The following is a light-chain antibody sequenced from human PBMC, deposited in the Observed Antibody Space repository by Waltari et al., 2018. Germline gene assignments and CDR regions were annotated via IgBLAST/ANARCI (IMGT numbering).Light chain of an antibody. V-gene: IGLV2-14*03. Sequence: QSALTQPASVSGSPGQSITISCTGTTSDVDAYNYVSWYQQFPGKAPKLIIYDVYNRPSGVATRSSCSKSGATASRTISGLQADDEAEYWCSSYTSTSTLWVFGGGTKLTV. J-gene: IGLJ3*02. CDR1: TSDVDAYNY. CDR2: DVY. CDR3: SSYTSTSTLWV.